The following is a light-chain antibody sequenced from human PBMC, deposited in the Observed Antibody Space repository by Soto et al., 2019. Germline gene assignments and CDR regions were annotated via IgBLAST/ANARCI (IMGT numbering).Light chain of an antibody. V-gene: IGKV2-28*01. J-gene: IGKJ3*01. CDR1: QSLLHSNGYNY. CDR2: LGS. Sequence: DIVMTQSPLSLPVTPGEPASISCRSSQSLLHSNGYNYLDWYLQKPGQSPQLLIYLGSNRASGVHDRFSGSGSGTAFTLKFSRVDAEDVGVYYCMQALQTRTFGPGTKVDI. CDR3: MQALQTRT.